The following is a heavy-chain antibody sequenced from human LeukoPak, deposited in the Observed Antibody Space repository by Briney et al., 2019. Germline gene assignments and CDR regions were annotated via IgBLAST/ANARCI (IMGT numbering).Heavy chain of an antibody. CDR1: GFTFSNYW. V-gene: IGHV3-74*01. J-gene: IGHJ6*02. CDR3: ARDPGHCSGGSCTYYYGMDV. D-gene: IGHD2-15*01. Sequence: PGRSLRLSCAGSGFTFSNYWMHWVRQAPGKGLVWVSRIHSDESSTNYADSVKGRFTISRDNAKNTLYLQMNSLRAEDTAVYYCARDPGHCSGGSCTYYYGMDVWGQGTTVTVSS. CDR2: IHSDESST.